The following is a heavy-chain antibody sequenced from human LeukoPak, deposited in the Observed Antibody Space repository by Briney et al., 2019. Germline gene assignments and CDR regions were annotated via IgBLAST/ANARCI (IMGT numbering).Heavy chain of an antibody. V-gene: IGHV1-18*01. J-gene: IGHJ4*02. CDR1: GYTFTSSG. CDR2: ISAYNGNT. Sequence: ASVKVSCKASGYTFTSSGFSWMRQAPGQGLEWMGWISAYNGNTNYAQNIQGRVTMTTDTSTSTAYMELRSLRSDDTAVYYCARGLGSYPEMPLDYWGQGTLVTVSS. CDR3: ARGLGSYPEMPLDY. D-gene: IGHD3-16*02.